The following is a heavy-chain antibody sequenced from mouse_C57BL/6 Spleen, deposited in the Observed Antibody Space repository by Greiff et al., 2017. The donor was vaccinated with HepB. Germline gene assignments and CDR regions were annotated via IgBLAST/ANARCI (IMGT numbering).Heavy chain of an antibody. CDR2: IYPGSGST. CDR1: SYTFTSYW. D-gene: IGHD1-1*01. CDR3: ARWEGGYYYGSSSLDY. Sequence: QVQLQQPGAELVKPGASVKMSCKASSYTFTSYWITWVKQRPGQGLEWIGDIYPGSGSTNYNEKFKSKATLTVDTSSSTAYMQLSSLTSEDSAVYYCARWEGGYYYGSSSLDYWGQGTTLTVSS. V-gene: IGHV1-55*01. J-gene: IGHJ2*01.